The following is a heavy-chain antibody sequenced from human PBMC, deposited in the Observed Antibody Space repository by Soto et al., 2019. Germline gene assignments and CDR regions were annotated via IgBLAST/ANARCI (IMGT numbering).Heavy chain of an antibody. D-gene: IGHD4-17*01. J-gene: IGHJ4*02. CDR2: INPNSGGT. CDR1: GYTFTGYY. CDR3: ATQRDYGDYGAFDY. Sequence: ASVKVSCKASGYTFTGYYMHWVRQAPGQGLEWMGWINPNSGGTKYAQKFQGWVTMTRDTSISTAYMELSRLRSDDTAVYYCATQRDYGDYGAFDYWGQGTLVTSPQ. V-gene: IGHV1-2*04.